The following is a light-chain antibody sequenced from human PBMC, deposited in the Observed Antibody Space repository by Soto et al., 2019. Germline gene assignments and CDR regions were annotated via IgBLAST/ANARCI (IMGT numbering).Light chain of an antibody. Sequence: EIVLTQSPGTLSLSPGERATLSCRASQSVSSSYLVWYQQKPGQAPRLLIYGASSRATGIPDRFSGSGSGTDFTLTIIRLEPEDFAVYYCQQYCRSPRTFGQGTKVELK. CDR3: QQYCRSPRT. CDR2: GAS. CDR1: QSVSSSY. J-gene: IGKJ1*01. V-gene: IGKV3-20*01.